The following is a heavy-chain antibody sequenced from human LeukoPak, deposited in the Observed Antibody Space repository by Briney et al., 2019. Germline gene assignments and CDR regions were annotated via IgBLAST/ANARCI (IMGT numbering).Heavy chain of an antibody. CDR2: IIPILGIA. V-gene: IGHV1-69*04. CDR3: ARAKLAVAGKTKDYYGMDV. D-gene: IGHD6-19*01. J-gene: IGHJ6*02. CDR1: GGTFSSYA. Sequence: ASVKVSCKASGGTFSSYAISWVRQAPGQGLEWMGRIIPILGIANYAQKFQGRVTITADKSTSTAYMELSSLRSEDTAVYYCARAKLAVAGKTKDYYGMDVWGQGTTVTVSS.